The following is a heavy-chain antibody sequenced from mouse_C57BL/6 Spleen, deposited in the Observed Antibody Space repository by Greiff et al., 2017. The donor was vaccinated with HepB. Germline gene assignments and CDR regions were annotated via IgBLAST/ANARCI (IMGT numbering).Heavy chain of an antibody. J-gene: IGHJ4*01. CDR3: ARGVYDGYGGDAMDY. D-gene: IGHD2-3*01. CDR2: ILPGSGST. CDR1: GYTFTGYW. Sequence: QVQLQQSGAELMKPGASVKLSCKASGYTFTGYWIEWVKQRPGHGLEWIGEILPGSGSTNYDEKFKGKATFTADTSSNTAYMQLSSLTTEDSAIYYCARGVYDGYGGDAMDYWGQGTSVTVSS. V-gene: IGHV1-9*01.